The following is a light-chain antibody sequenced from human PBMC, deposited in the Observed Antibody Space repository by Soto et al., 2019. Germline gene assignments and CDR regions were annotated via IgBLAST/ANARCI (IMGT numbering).Light chain of an antibody. J-gene: IGLJ3*02. CDR2: EVS. Sequence: QSVLTQPASVSGSPGQSITISCTGTSSDVGGYNYVSWYQQHPGKAPKLMIYEVSNRPSGVSNRFSGSKSGNTASLTISGLQAEDEADYYCSSYTSSSTPNWVFGGGTKVT. CDR3: SSYTSSSTPNWV. V-gene: IGLV2-14*01. CDR1: SSDVGGYNY.